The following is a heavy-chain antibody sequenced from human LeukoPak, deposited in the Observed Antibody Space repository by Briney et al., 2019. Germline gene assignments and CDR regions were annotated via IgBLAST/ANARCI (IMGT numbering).Heavy chain of an antibody. Sequence: GVPLRLSCGASGFTFSSYAGSWVRRARGRGVGWVSAKSRSDAGRYCADSERGRFTISRDNSSNTMYHQMNSLRVDDAAVYYCAKAPVTSCRGAFCYPFDSWGQGTLVTVSS. D-gene: IGHD2-15*01. CDR2: KSRSDAGR. V-gene: IGHV3-23*01. J-gene: IGHJ4*02. CDR3: AKAPVTSCRGAFCYPFDS. CDR1: GFTFSSYA.